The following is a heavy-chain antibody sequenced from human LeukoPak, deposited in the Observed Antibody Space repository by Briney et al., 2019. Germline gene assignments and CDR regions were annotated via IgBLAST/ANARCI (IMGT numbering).Heavy chain of an antibody. CDR3: ARHGGYHSPIDY. V-gene: IGHV4-59*08. D-gene: IGHD3-22*01. CDR2: IYYSGST. J-gene: IGHJ4*02. CDR1: GGSISSYY. Sequence: PSETLSLTCTVSGGSISSYYWSWIRQPLGKGLEWIGYIYYSGSTNYNPSLKSRVTISIDTSKNQFSLKLSSVTAADTAVYYCARHGGYHSPIDYWGQGTLVTVSS.